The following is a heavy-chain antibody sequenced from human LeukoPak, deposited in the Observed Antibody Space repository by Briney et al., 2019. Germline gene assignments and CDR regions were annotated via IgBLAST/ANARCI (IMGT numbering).Heavy chain of an antibody. CDR1: GFTFSSYG. CDR3: AKDQCSGGSCYTYYFDY. Sequence: TGGSLRLSCAASGFTFSSYGMHWVRQAPGKGLEWVAFIRYDGSNKYYADSVKGRFTISRDNSKNTLYLQMNSLRAEDTAVYYCAKDQCSGGSCYTYYFDYWGQGTLVTVSS. V-gene: IGHV3-30*02. J-gene: IGHJ4*02. CDR2: IRYDGSNK. D-gene: IGHD2-15*01.